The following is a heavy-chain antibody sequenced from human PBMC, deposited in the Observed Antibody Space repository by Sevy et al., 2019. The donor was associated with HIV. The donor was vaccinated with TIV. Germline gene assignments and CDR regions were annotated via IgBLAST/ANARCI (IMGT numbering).Heavy chain of an antibody. J-gene: IGHJ4*02. CDR1: DGSITSYY. Sequence: SETLSLTCTVSDGSITSYYWTWIRQPPAKELEWIGYIYYSGTTNYNPSLKSRVTISVDTSKNQFSLKLNSVTAADTAVYYCARVYNDFWSGYDWSQGIRVTVSS. CDR3: ARVYNDFWSGYD. CDR2: IYYSGTT. V-gene: IGHV4-59*01. D-gene: IGHD3-3*01.